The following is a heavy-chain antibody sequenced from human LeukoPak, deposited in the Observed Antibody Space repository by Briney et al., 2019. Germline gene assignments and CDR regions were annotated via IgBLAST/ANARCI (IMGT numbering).Heavy chain of an antibody. V-gene: IGHV4-4*07. CDR2: AYTRGSA. J-gene: IGHJ4*02. Sequence: SETLSLTCTVSGGSISTYYWSWIRQPAGKGLEWIGCAYTRGSAIYNPSLQSRVTMSLDTARNQFSLNLISVTAADTAVYYCTRGLHTSLPFYWGQGILVAVSS. CDR3: TRGLHTSLPFY. CDR1: GGSISTYY.